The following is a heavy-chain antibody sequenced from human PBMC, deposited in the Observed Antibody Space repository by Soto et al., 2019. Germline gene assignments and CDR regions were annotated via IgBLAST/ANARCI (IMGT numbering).Heavy chain of an antibody. CDR2: ISSRSYI. Sequence: ESGGGLVKPGGSLRLSCAASGFTFSSYSMNWVRQSPGKGLEWVSSISSRSYIYYADSVKGRFTISRDNAKNALYLQMNSLRAEDTAVYYGARGVGGSDSGYFDYWGKGTLVTVSS. CDR1: GFTFSSYS. CDR3: ARGVGGSDSGYFDY. D-gene: IGHD2-15*01. J-gene: IGHJ4*02. V-gene: IGHV3-21*01.